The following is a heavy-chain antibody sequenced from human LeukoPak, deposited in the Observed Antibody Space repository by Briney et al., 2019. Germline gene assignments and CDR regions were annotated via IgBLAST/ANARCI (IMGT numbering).Heavy chain of an antibody. Sequence: SETLSLTCAVYGGSFSGYYWSWIRQPPGKGLEWIGEINHSGSTNYNPSLKSRVTISVDTSKNQFSLKLSSVTAADTAVYYCARAITVTSYDYWGQGTLVTVSS. CDR3: ARAITVTSYDY. D-gene: IGHD4-17*01. CDR2: INHSGST. J-gene: IGHJ4*02. CDR1: GGSFSGYY. V-gene: IGHV4-34*01.